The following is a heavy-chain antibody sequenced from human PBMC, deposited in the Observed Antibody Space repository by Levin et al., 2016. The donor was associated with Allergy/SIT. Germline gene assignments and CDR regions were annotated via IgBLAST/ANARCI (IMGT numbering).Heavy chain of an antibody. CDR3: AKGTVTVELV. D-gene: IGHD4-17*01. Sequence: GESLKISCAASGFTFSSYAMSWVRQAPGKGLEWVSAISGSGGSTYYADSVKGRFTISRDNSKNTLYLQMNSLRAEDTAVYYCAKGTVTVELVWGQGTLVTVSS. J-gene: IGHJ4*02. CDR2: ISGSGGST. CDR1: GFTFSSYA. V-gene: IGHV3-23*01.